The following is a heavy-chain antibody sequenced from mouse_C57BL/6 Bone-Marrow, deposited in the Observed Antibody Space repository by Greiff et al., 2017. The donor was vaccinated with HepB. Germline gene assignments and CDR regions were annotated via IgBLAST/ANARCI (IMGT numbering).Heavy chain of an antibody. J-gene: IGHJ1*03. D-gene: IGHD2-5*01. CDR2: IDPSDSYT. CDR1: GYTFTSYW. V-gene: IGHV1-69*01. CDR3: ARIPYYSNYVAPYWYFDV. Sequence: QVQLQQPGAELVMPGASVKLSCKASGYTFTSYWMHWVKQRPGQGLEWIGEIDPSDSYTNYNQKFKGKSTLTVDKSSSTAYMQPSSLTSEDSAVYYCARIPYYSNYVAPYWYFDVWGTGTTVTVSS.